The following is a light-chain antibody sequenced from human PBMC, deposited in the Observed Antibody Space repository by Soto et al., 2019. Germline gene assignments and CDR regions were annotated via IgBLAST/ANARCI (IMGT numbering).Light chain of an antibody. CDR2: DAS. CDR3: QQRSDWPRT. CDR1: QSVNSY. V-gene: IGKV3-11*01. Sequence: EILLTQSPATLSLSPGERATLSCRASQSVNSYLVWYQQKPGQAPRLLIYDASNRATGIPARFSGSGSGTDFTLTISSLEPEDFAVYYCQQRSDWPRTFGQGTKVEIK. J-gene: IGKJ1*01.